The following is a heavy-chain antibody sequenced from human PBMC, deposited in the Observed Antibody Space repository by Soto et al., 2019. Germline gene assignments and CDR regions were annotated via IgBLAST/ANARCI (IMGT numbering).Heavy chain of an antibody. CDR3: ASGGGIPAASYYYYMDV. Sequence: ASVKVSCKASGGTFSSYAGSWVRQAPGQGLEWMGWISAYNGNTNYAQKLQGRVTMTTDTSTSTAYMELRSLRSDDTAVYYCASGGGIPAASYYYYMDVWGKGTTVTVSS. V-gene: IGHV1-18*01. D-gene: IGHD2-2*01. J-gene: IGHJ6*03. CDR2: ISAYNGNT. CDR1: GGTFSSYA.